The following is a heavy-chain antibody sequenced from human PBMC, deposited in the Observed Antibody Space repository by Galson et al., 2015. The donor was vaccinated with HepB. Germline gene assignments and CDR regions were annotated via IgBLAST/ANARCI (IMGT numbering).Heavy chain of an antibody. CDR1: GFTFSSYS. D-gene: IGHD3-3*01. CDR3: ARGGRRKSLRFLEWPTPLVDGMDV. V-gene: IGHV3-48*02. J-gene: IGHJ6*02. CDR2: ISSSSSTI. Sequence: SLRLSCAASGFTFSSYSMNWVRQAPGKGLEWVSYISSSSSTIYYADSVKGRFTISRDNAKNSLYLQMNSLRDEDTAVYYCARGGRRKSLRFLEWPTPLVDGMDVWGQGTTVTVSS.